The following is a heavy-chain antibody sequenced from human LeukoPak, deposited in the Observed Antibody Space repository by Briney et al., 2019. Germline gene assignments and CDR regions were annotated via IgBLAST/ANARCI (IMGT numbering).Heavy chain of an antibody. V-gene: IGHV4-38-2*01. J-gene: IGHJ1*01. CDR3: AGRGQRYFRD. Sequence: SETLSLTCAVSGYSISNSYYWGWIRQPPGKGLEWIGYIYRFGNTDYNPSLMRRVTISLDTSKKQLSLNLTSVTAADTAVYYCAGRGQRYFRDWGQGTLVTVSS. CDR1: GYSISNSYY. CDR2: IYRFGNT.